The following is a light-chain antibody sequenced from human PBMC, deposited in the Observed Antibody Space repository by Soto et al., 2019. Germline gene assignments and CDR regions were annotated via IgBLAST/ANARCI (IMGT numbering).Light chain of an antibody. V-gene: IGKV1-33*01. CDR3: DQVYEPRLT. CDR2: DAS. J-gene: IGKJ5*01. Sequence: DIHMTQSPSALSASVGDRVTITFQASQDISDLLNRYQQQPGKAPKVLTYDASKLQTGVPSRFSGRGSGKDFTFTISCKQRNNSGKENSDQVYEPRLTFGDGTRLEIK. CDR1: QDISDL.